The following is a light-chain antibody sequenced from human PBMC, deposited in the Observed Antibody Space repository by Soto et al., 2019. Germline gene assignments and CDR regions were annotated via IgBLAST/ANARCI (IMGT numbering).Light chain of an antibody. Sequence: QAVVTQEPSFSVSPGGTVTLTCGLNSGSVSSSSYPSWYQQTPGQPPRTLIYSTNNRSSGVPDRFSGSILGSKAALTITGAQADEECDYYCVLYLGSGIYVFGTGTKVTVL. J-gene: IGLJ1*01. V-gene: IGLV8-61*01. CDR3: VLYLGSGIYV. CDR2: STN. CDR1: SGSVSSSSY.